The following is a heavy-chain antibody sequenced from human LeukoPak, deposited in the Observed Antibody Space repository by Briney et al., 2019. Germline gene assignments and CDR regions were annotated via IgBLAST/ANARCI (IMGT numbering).Heavy chain of an antibody. CDR3: ARDFYVGSKSYYIGY. CDR2: IWYDGSNK. V-gene: IGHV3-33*01. Sequence: PGGSLRLSCAASGFTFSTYGMHWVRQAAGKGLAWVAVIWYDGSNKYYAESVKGRLTISRDNSKNTLYLQMNSLRAEDTAVYYWARDFYVGSKSYYIGYWGHGTLVTVSS. CDR1: GFTFSTYG. D-gene: IGHD3-10*01. J-gene: IGHJ4*01.